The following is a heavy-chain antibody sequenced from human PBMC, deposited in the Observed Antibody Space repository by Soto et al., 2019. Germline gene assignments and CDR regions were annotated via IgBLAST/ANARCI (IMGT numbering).Heavy chain of an antibody. V-gene: IGHV5-51*01. Sequence: PGESLKISCKGSGYSFTSYWIGWVRQMPGKGLEWMGIIYPGDSDTRYSPSFQGQVTISADKSISTAYLQWSSLKASDTAMYYCARGIKYSGYGGGYYYCYMDVWGKGTTVTVSS. CDR2: IYPGDSDT. J-gene: IGHJ6*03. CDR1: GYSFTSYW. CDR3: ARGIKYSGYGGGYYYCYMDV. D-gene: IGHD5-12*01.